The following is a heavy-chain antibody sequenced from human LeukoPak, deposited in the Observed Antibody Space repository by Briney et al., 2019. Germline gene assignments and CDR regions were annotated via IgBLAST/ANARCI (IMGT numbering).Heavy chain of an antibody. D-gene: IGHD3-3*01. CDR2: INHSGST. Sequence: SEALSLTCAVYGGSFSGYYWSWIRQPPGKGLEWIGEINHSGSTNYNPSLKSRVTISVDTSKNQFSLKLSSVTAADTAVYYCARARSYYDFRSSPPPVDVWGKGTTVTVSS. V-gene: IGHV4-34*01. CDR1: GGSFSGYY. J-gene: IGHJ6*04. CDR3: ARARSYYDFRSSPPPVDV.